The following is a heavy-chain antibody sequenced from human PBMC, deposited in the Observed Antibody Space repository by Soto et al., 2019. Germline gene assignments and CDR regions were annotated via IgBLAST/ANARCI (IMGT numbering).Heavy chain of an antibody. CDR2: IYYSGTT. J-gene: IGHJ5*02. D-gene: IGHD2-2*03. CDR1: GGSISSGGYY. Sequence: SETLSLTCTVSGGSISSGGYYWSWIRQHPGKGLEWIGDIYYSGTTYYSPSLKSRVTISVDTSKNQFPLKLTSVTAADTAVDYCARDGGYCSDTSCPNWFDLWGQGTLVTVSS. CDR3: ARDGGYCSDTSCPNWFDL. V-gene: IGHV4-31*03.